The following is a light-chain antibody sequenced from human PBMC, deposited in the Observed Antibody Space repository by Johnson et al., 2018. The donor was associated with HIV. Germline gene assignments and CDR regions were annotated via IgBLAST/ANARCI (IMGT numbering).Light chain of an antibody. V-gene: IGLV1-51*02. CDR1: SSNIGDNY. J-gene: IGLJ1*01. CDR3: QTCDNRLNVGHV. CDR2: EDT. Sequence: QSVLTQPPSVSAAPGQKVSISCSGSSSNIGDNYVSWYQQVPGTAPKLLIYEDTKRPSGIPDRFSGSKSGTSATLAITGLQTWDEADYYGQTCDNRLNVGHVFGTGTKVSGL.